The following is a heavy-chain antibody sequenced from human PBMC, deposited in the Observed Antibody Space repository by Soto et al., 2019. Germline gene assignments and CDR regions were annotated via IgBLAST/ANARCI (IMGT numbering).Heavy chain of an antibody. J-gene: IGHJ6*02. CDR1: GFTFSSYA. D-gene: IGHD6-6*01. CDR2: ISGSGGST. Sequence: PGGSLRLSCAASGFTFSSYAMSWVRQAPGKGLEWVSAISGSGGSTYYADSVKGRFIISRDNSKNTLYLQMSSLRAEDTAVYYCAKDHLSSSRPDYYYYGMDVWGQGTTVTVSS. V-gene: IGHV3-23*01. CDR3: AKDHLSSSRPDYYYYGMDV.